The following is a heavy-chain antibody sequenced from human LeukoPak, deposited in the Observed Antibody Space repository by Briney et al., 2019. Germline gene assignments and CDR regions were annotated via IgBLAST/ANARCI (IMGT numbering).Heavy chain of an antibody. CDR3: AKQWLVGI. J-gene: IGHJ4*02. V-gene: IGHV3-23*01. CDR1: GFSFRDHA. Sequence: GGSLRLSCAASGFSFRDHAMNWVRQAAGQGLEWVSSLSETGETTDYADSVKGRFTISRDNSNNILYLQMNSLRADDTAVYYCAKQWLVGIWGQGTLVTVSS. CDR2: LSETGETT. D-gene: IGHD6-19*01.